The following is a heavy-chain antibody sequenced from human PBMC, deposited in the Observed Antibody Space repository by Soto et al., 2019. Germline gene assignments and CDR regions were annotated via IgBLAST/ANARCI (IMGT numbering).Heavy chain of an antibody. CDR3: AREDYGDLNWYFDL. CDR2: ISSSSIYI. J-gene: IGHJ2*01. D-gene: IGHD4-17*01. CDR1: GYTLTSYA. V-gene: IGHV3-21*01. Sequence: SCKTSGYTLTSYAMHWVRQAPGKGLEWVSSISSSSIYIYYADSVKGRFTISRDNAKNSLYLQMNSLRAEDTAVYYCAREDYGDLNWYFDLWGRGTLVTVSS.